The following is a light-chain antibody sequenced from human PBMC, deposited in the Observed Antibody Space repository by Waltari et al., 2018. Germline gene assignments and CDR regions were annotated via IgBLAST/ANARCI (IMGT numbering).Light chain of an antibody. CDR3: QHFDNLLFT. Sequence: IRMTQSPSSLSASVGDRVTIPCPASQDISHYLNWYQQRPGKAPKVLIYDATLLKIGVPSRFSGSGSGTDFTFAITSLQPEDAATYYCQHFDNLLFTFGQGTKLEI. CDR2: DAT. J-gene: IGKJ2*01. V-gene: IGKV1-33*01. CDR1: QDISHY.